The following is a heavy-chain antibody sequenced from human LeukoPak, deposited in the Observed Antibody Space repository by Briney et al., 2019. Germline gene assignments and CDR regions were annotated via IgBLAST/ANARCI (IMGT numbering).Heavy chain of an antibody. CDR1: GGSFNGYY. D-gene: IGHD3-16*02. CDR3: ARGGDYVWGSYRYFDY. Sequence: PSETLSLTCAVYGGSFNGYYWICIRHPPGKGLEWIGEINHSGSTNYNPSLKSRVTVSVDTSKNQFSLKLSSVTAADTAVYYCARGGDYVWGSYRYFDYWGQGTLVTVSS. CDR2: INHSGST. J-gene: IGHJ4*02. V-gene: IGHV4-34*01.